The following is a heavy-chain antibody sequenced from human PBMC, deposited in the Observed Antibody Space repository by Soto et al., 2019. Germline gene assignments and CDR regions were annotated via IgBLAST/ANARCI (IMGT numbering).Heavy chain of an antibody. D-gene: IGHD3-3*01. CDR2: IIPIFGTA. V-gene: IGHV1-69*01. J-gene: IGHJ5*02. Sequence: QVQLVQSGAEVKKPGSSVKVSCKASGGTFSSYAISWVRQAPGQGLEWMGGIIPIFGTANYAQKFQGRVTITADEATSTAYMELSSMRSEDTAVYYCERDSDFWSGYPNWFDPWGQGTLFTVSS. CDR3: ERDSDFWSGYPNWFDP. CDR1: GGTFSSYA.